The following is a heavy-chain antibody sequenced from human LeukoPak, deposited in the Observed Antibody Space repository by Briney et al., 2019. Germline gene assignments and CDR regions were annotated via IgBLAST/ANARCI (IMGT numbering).Heavy chain of an antibody. J-gene: IGHJ4*02. CDR3: ARHQSYGSGTYYAPFDY. Sequence: SETLSLTCTVSGGSVSSSSYYWGWIRHPPLKRLEWIRSIYYSGSTEYNLSLKSRVTISVDTSRNQFSLKLSSVTAADTAVYYCARHQSYGSGTYYAPFDYWGQGILVTVSS. CDR2: IYYSGST. CDR1: GGSVSSSSYY. V-gene: IGHV4-39*01. D-gene: IGHD3-10*01.